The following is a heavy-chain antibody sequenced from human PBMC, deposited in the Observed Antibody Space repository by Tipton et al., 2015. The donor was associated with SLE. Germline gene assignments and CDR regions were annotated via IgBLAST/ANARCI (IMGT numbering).Heavy chain of an antibody. D-gene: IGHD6-19*01. CDR2: ISSSRSTI. Sequence: GSLRLSCAASGFTFSSYSMNWVRQAPGKGLEWVSYISSSRSTIYYADSVKGRFTISRDNAKNSLYLQMNSLRAEDTVVYYCARDLHGSLGCWGPVTLVAFSS. CDR1: GFTFSSYS. V-gene: IGHV3-48*01. CDR3: ARDLHGSLGC. J-gene: IGHJ4*02.